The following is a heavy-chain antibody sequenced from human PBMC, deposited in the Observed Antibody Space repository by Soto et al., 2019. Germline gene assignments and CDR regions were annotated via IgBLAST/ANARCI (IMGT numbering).Heavy chain of an antibody. D-gene: IGHD2-2*01. Sequence: SETLSLTCTVSGGSISSGGYYWSWIRQHPGKGLEWIGYIYYSGSTYYNPSLKSRVTISVDTSKNQFSLKLSSVTAADTAVYYCARVGQLLLGNIPNSPHNWFDPWGQGTLVTVSS. V-gene: IGHV4-31*03. J-gene: IGHJ5*02. CDR3: ARVGQLLLGNIPNSPHNWFDP. CDR2: IYYSGST. CDR1: GGSISSGGYY.